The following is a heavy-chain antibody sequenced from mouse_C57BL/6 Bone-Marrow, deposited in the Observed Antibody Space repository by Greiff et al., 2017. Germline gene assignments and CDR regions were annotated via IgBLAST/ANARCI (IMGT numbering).Heavy chain of an antibody. D-gene: IGHD2-5*01. CDR3: ARSYYSNPAWFAY. V-gene: IGHV1-50*01. J-gene: IGHJ3*01. CDR1: GYTFPSYW. Sequence: QVQLQQPGAELVKPGASVKLSCKASGYTFPSYWMQWVKQRPGQGLEWIGEIDPSDSYTNYNQKFKGKATLTVDTSSSTAYMQLSSRTSEDSAVYYCARSYYSNPAWFAYWGQGTLVTVSA. CDR2: IDPSDSYT.